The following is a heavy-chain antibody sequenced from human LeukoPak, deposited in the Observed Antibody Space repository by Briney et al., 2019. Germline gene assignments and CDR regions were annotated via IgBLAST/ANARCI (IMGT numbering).Heavy chain of an antibody. Sequence: PGGSLRLSCAASVFTFSSYAMSWVRQAPGKGLEWVSAISGSGGSTYYADSVKGRFTISRDNSKNTLYLQMNSLRAEDTAVYYCAKGDDYGDSPHYWGQGTLVTVSS. J-gene: IGHJ4*02. D-gene: IGHD4-17*01. CDR3: AKGDDYGDSPHY. CDR2: ISGSGGST. V-gene: IGHV3-23*01. CDR1: VFTFSSYA.